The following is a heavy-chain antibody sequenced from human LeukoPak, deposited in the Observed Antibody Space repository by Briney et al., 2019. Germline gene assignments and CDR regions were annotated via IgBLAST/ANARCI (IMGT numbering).Heavy chain of an antibody. D-gene: IGHD6-13*01. Sequence: GGSLRLSCSASGFTFSTFAMHWVRQAPGKGLEYVSAISSNGGRTYYADSVKGRFSISRDNSKNTLYLQMNSLRAEDTAVYYCAKVGSSSWDDAFDIWGQGTMVTVSS. CDR1: GFTFSTFA. V-gene: IGHV3-64*04. J-gene: IGHJ3*02. CDR2: ISSNGGRT. CDR3: AKVGSSSWDDAFDI.